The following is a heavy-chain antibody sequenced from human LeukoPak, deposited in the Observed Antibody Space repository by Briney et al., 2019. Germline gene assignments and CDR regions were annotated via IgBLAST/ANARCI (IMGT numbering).Heavy chain of an antibody. CDR2: IYYSGST. D-gene: IGHD2-21*01. V-gene: IGHV4-30-4*02. J-gene: IGHJ4*02. Sequence: PSETLSLTCTVSGGSISSGDYYWSWIRQPPGKGLEWIGYIYYSGSTYYNPSLKSRVTISVDTSKNQFSLKLSSVTAADTAVYYCARDLDGSGGDSPFDYWGQGTLVTVSS. CDR1: GGSISSGDYY. CDR3: ARDLDGSGGDSPFDY.